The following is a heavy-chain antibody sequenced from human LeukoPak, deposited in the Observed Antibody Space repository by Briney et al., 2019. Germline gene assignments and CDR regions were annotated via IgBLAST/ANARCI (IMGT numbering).Heavy chain of an antibody. J-gene: IGHJ3*02. V-gene: IGHV4-4*09. CDR3: ARLRGGVPAAHAFDI. CDR1: GGSISSYY. Sequence: PSETLSLTCTVSGGSISSYYWSWIRQPPGKGLEWIGYIYTSGSTNYNPSLKSRVTISVDTSKNQFSLKLSSVTAADAAVYYCARLRGGVPAAHAFDIWGQGTMVTVSS. D-gene: IGHD2-2*01. CDR2: IYTSGST.